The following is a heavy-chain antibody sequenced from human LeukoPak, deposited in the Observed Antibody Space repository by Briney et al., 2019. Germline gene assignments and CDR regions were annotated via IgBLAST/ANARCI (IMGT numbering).Heavy chain of an antibody. CDR2: ISYDGSNK. J-gene: IGHJ4*02. D-gene: IGHD7-27*01. CDR1: GFTFTNYD. Sequence: PGGSLRLSCAASGFTFTNYDIHWIRQAPGKGLEWVAIISYDGSNKYYADSVKGRFTISRDNSRNTVYLQMNSLRPEDTAVYYCARGGDGYWGQGTLVTVSS. CDR3: ARGGDGY. V-gene: IGHV3-30*07.